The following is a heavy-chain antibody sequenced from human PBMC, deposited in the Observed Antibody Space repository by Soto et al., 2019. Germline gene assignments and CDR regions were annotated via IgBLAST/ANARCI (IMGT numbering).Heavy chain of an antibody. Sequence: ETLSLTCAVSGDSINNSYWSWIRQPPGKRLEWSGNIYYTGTTTYNPSLESRVTMSVETSKNQFSLKVNSVDAADTAVYYCAKYCRTEADAFTLNYWGRGAMVTVSS. J-gene: IGHJ4*02. CDR1: GDSINNSY. CDR3: AKYCRTEADAFTLNY. CDR2: IYYTGTT. D-gene: IGHD6-13*01. V-gene: IGHV4-59*01.